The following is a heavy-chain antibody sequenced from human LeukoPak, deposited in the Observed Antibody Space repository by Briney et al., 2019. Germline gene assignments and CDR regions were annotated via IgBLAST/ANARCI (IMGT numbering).Heavy chain of an antibody. CDR3: ARDRSIAARPWYFDY. V-gene: IGHV3-7*03. J-gene: IGHJ4*02. Sequence: GGSLRLSCAASGFTFSSYWMSWVRQAPGKGLEWVANIKQDGSEKYYVDSVKGRFTISRDNAKNSLYLQMNSLRAEDTAVYYCARDRSIAARPWYFDYWGQGTLVTVSS. CDR1: GFTFSSYW. D-gene: IGHD6-6*01. CDR2: IKQDGSEK.